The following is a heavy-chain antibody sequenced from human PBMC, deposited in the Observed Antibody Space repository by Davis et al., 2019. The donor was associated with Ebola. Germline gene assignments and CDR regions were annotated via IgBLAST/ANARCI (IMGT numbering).Heavy chain of an antibody. CDR2: INPSGGST. V-gene: IGHV1-46*01. J-gene: IGHJ6*03. CDR3: ARGRVVPASYYMDV. Sequence: ASVKVSCKASGGTFSSYAISWVRQAPGQGLEWMGIINPSGGSTSYAQKFQGRVTMTRDTSTSTVYMELSSLRSEDTAVYYCARGRVVPASYYMDVWGKGTTVTVSS. D-gene: IGHD2-2*01. CDR1: GGTFSSYA.